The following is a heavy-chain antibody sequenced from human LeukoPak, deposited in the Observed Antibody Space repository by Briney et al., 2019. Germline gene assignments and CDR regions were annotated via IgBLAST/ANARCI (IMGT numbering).Heavy chain of an antibody. Sequence: ASVKVSCKASGYTFTGYYMHWVRQAPGQGLEWMGWINPNSGDTNYAQKFQGRVTMTRDTSIRTAYMELSRLRSDDTAVYYCARIKEEIFGVVSGAFDIWGQGTMVTVSS. J-gene: IGHJ3*02. CDR1: GYTFTGYY. CDR3: ARIKEEIFGVVSGAFDI. D-gene: IGHD3-3*01. V-gene: IGHV1-2*02. CDR2: INPNSGDT.